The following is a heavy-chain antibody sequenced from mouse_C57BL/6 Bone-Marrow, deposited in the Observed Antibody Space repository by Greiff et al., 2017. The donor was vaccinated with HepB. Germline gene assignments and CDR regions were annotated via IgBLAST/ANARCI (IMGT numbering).Heavy chain of an antibody. Sequence: VMLVESGAELARPGASVKLSCKASGYTFTSYGISWVKQRTGQGLEWIGEIYPRSGNTYYNEKFKGKATLTADKSSSTAYMELRSLTSEDSAVYFCAIDYYGSSYWFAYWGQGTLVTVSA. V-gene: IGHV1-81*01. J-gene: IGHJ3*01. D-gene: IGHD1-1*01. CDR2: IYPRSGNT. CDR3: AIDYYGSSYWFAY. CDR1: GYTFTSYG.